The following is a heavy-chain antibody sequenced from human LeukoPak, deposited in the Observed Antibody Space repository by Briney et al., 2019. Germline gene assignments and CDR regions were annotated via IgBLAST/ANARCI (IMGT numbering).Heavy chain of an antibody. CDR1: GYTFTGYY. Sequence: ASVKVSCKASGYTFTGYYMHWVRQALGQGLEWMGWINPNSGGTNYAQKFQGRVTMTRDTATSTAYMELSRLRSDDTAVYYCARAGSYSSSTGGDAFDIWGQGTMVTVSS. D-gene: IGHD6-13*01. CDR2: INPNSGGT. J-gene: IGHJ3*02. V-gene: IGHV1-2*02. CDR3: ARAGSYSSSTGGDAFDI.